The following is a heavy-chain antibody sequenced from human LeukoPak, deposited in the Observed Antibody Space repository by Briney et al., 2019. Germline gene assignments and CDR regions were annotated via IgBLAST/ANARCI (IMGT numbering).Heavy chain of an antibody. CDR1: GFTFSNYW. CDR2: INTDGSST. D-gene: IGHD3-10*01. V-gene: IGHV3-74*01. J-gene: IGHJ4*02. Sequence: GGSLRLSCAASGFTFSNYWMHWVRQAPGKGLVWVSHINTDGSSTSYADSVKGRFTISRDNAKNTLYLQMNSLRAEDTAVYYCARGFITMVRGVISWGQGTLVTVSS. CDR3: ARGFITMVRGVIS.